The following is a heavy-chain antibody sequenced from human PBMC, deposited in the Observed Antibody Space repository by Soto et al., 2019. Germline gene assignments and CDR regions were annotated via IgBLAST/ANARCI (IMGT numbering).Heavy chain of an antibody. CDR2: IYWDDDK. D-gene: IGHD1-7*01. CDR3: AHRPATPLTWNYDH. CDR1: GFSLSSSGVG. V-gene: IGHV2-5*02. Sequence: QITLKESGPTLVKPTQTLTLTCTFSGFSLSSSGVGVGWIRQPPGKALESLALIYWDDDKRYNPSLKTRLTITKDPPRNQVVLTMTNMDPVDTATYYCAHRPATPLTWNYDHWGQGILVTVSS. J-gene: IGHJ5*02.